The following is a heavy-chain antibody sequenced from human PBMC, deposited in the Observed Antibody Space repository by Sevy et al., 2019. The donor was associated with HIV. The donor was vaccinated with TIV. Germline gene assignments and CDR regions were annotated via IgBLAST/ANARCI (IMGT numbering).Heavy chain of an antibody. Sequence: ASVKVSCKAFGYTFVDYYIYWVRQAPGQGLECLGRVHPKNGGTKYARKFQERVTMTSDPSINTAFMQLTSLRPDDTAVYFCARLSVAYGDYTSDYWGQGTLVTVSS. D-gene: IGHD4-17*01. CDR2: VHPKNGGT. CDR3: ARLSVAYGDYTSDY. CDR1: GYTFVDYY. V-gene: IGHV1-2*06. J-gene: IGHJ4*02.